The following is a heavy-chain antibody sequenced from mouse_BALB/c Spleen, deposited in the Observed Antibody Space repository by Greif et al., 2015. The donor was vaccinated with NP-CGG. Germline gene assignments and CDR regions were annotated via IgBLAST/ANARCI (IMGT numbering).Heavy chain of an antibody. CDR3: ARDYYGSSYWYFDV. CDR1: GFTFSDYG. V-gene: IGHV5-15*02. D-gene: IGHD1-1*01. CDR2: ISNLAYSI. J-gene: IGHJ1*01. Sequence: EVKLQESGGGLVQPGGSRKLSCAASGFTFSDYGMAWVRQAPGKGPEWVAFISNLAYSIYYADTVTGRFTISRENAKNTLYLEMSSLRSEDTAMYYCARDYYGSSYWYFDVWGAGTRSPSPQ.